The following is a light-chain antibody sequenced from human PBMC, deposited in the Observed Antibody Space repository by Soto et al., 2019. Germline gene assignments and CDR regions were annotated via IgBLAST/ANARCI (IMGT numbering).Light chain of an antibody. J-gene: IGKJ1*01. CDR2: AAS. V-gene: IGKV1-27*01. CDR3: QRYNNGRT. CDR1: QGIASY. Sequence: DIQMTQSPSSLSASVGDTVTITCRASQGIASYLAWYQQKPGKVPRLLIYAASTLQSGVPSRFSGSGSGTDFTLTISSLQPEDVATYYCQRYNNGRTFGQGTKVDIK.